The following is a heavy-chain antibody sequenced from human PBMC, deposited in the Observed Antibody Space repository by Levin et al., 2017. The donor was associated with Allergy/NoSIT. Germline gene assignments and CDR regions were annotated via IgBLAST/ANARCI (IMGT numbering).Heavy chain of an antibody. Sequence: ASVKVSCKASGYTFTSYGISWVRQAPGQGLEWMGWISAYNGNTNYAQKLQGRVTMTTDTSTSTAYMELRSLRSDDTAVYYCARDGYCSSTSCYAALNDAFDIWGQGTMVTVSS. CDR3: ARDGYCSSTSCYAALNDAFDI. J-gene: IGHJ3*02. D-gene: IGHD2-2*03. CDR2: ISAYNGNT. CDR1: GYTFTSYG. V-gene: IGHV1-18*01.